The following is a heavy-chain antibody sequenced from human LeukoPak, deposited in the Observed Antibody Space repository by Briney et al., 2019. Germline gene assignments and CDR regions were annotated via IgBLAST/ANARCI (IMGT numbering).Heavy chain of an antibody. Sequence: PGGSLRPSSVSLGFTYSTEITPGVCQAPGKGLVWVSRINGDGRSTTYADSVKGRFTTSRDNAKTTLYLQMNSLRAEDTALYYFARYMEYSTRDWGQGTLVTVSS. CDR3: ARYMEYSTRD. J-gene: IGHJ4*02. V-gene: IGHV3-74*03. CDR1: GFTYSTEI. D-gene: IGHD2-2*01. CDR2: INGDGRST.